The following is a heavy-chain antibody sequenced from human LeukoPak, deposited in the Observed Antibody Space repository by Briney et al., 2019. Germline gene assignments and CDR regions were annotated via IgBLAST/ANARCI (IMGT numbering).Heavy chain of an antibody. V-gene: IGHV1-8*01. CDR1: GYTFTNYD. D-gene: IGHD6-19*01. CDR2: MNPISGYT. Sequence: GASVKVSCKASGYTFTNYDINWVRQATGQGLEWMGWMNPISGYTGFAQKFQGRVTMTRNTSISTAYMELSSLRSEDTAVYYCARVEQWLVPGYYYYMDVWGKGTTVTVSS. CDR3: ARVEQWLVPGYYYYMDV. J-gene: IGHJ6*03.